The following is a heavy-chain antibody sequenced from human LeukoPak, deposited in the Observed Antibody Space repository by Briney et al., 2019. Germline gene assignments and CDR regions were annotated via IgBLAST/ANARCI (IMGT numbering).Heavy chain of an antibody. CDR3: ARVVTPGELDY. Sequence: PSETLSLTCTVSGGSISSYYWSWIRQPPGKGLEWIGYIYYSGSTNYNPSLKSRVTISVDTSKNQFSLKLSSETAADTAVYYCARVVTPGELDYWGQGTLVTVSS. V-gene: IGHV4-59*01. J-gene: IGHJ4*02. D-gene: IGHD4-23*01. CDR1: GGSISSYY. CDR2: IYYSGST.